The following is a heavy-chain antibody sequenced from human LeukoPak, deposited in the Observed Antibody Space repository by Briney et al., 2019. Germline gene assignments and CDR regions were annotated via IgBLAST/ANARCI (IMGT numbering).Heavy chain of an antibody. D-gene: IGHD3-10*01. CDR1: GGSISSGGYY. V-gene: IGHV4-31*03. CDR3: ARVYGSGTGFDDAFDT. Sequence: SETLSLTCTVSGGSISSGGYYWSWIRQHPGKGLEWIGYIYYSGSTYYNPSLKSRVTISVDTSKNQFSLKLSSVTAADTAVYYCARVYGSGTGFDDAFDTWGQGTMVTVSS. CDR2: IYYSGST. J-gene: IGHJ3*02.